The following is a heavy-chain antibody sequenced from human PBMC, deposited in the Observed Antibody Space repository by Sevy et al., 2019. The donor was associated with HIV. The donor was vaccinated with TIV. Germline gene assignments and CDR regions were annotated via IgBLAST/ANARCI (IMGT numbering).Heavy chain of an antibody. V-gene: IGHV3-7*01. CDR1: GFTFSANW. Sequence: GGSLRLSCAASGFTFSANWMNWVRQAPGKGLEWVANIKADGSDKHYVDSVEGRFTISRDNAKNLLFLQMNSLRVEDMAVYYCARETFGRFESWGQGTVVTVSS. CDR3: ARETFGRFES. J-gene: IGHJ4*02. D-gene: IGHD3-16*01. CDR2: IKADGSDK.